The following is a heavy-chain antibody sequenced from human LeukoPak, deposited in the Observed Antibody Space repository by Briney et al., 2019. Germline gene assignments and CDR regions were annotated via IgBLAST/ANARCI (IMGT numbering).Heavy chain of an antibody. D-gene: IGHD6-19*01. Sequence: GGSLRLSCAASGFTFSSYWMSWVRQAPGKGLEWVANIKQDGVEKYYVDSVKGRFTISRDNAKNSLYLQMNSLRAEDTAVYYCARVGSGWSRYHFDYWGQGTLVTVSS. CDR1: GFTFSSYW. V-gene: IGHV3-7*01. J-gene: IGHJ4*02. CDR3: ARVGSGWSRYHFDY. CDR2: IKQDGVEK.